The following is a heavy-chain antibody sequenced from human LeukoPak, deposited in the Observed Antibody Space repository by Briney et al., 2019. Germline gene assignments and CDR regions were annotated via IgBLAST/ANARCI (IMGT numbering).Heavy chain of an antibody. V-gene: IGHV3-21*01. D-gene: IGHD3-3*01. CDR2: ITSSSSYI. CDR1: GFTFSRFT. J-gene: IGHJ4*02. Sequence: GGSLRLSCAASGFTFSRFTMNWVRQAPGEGLEWVSSITSSSSYIYYADSVKGRFSISRDNAKNSLYLQMNTLRAEDTAVYYCAKDVYDFWSGYYNSYDYWGQGTLVTASS. CDR3: AKDVYDFWSGYYNSYDY.